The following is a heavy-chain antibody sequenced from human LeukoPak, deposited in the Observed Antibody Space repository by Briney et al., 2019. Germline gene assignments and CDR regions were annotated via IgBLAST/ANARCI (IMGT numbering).Heavy chain of an antibody. J-gene: IGHJ6*03. CDR1: GGSISSYY. V-gene: IGHV4-4*07. CDR3: ARDGFYYYYYYMDV. CDR2: MYTSGST. Sequence: PSETLSLTCTVSGGSISSYYWSWIRQPAGKGLERIGRMYTSGSTNHNPSLKSRVTMSVDTSKNQFSLKLSSVTAADTAVYYCARDGFYYYYYYMDVWGKGTTVTVSS. D-gene: IGHD3-10*01.